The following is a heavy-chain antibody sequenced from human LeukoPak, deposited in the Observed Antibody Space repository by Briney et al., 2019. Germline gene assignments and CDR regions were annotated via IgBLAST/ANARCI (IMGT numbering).Heavy chain of an antibody. Sequence: GESLRISCKGSGYSFTTYWISWVRPMPGKGLEWMGTIDPSDSDTNYSPSFQGHVTISADRSISTAYLQWSSLKASDTAIYYCARHIVTGTSSFYAFDLWGQGTMVTVSS. CDR1: GYSFTTYW. D-gene: IGHD1-7*01. CDR2: IDPSDSDT. CDR3: ARHIVTGTSSFYAFDL. J-gene: IGHJ3*01. V-gene: IGHV5-10-1*01.